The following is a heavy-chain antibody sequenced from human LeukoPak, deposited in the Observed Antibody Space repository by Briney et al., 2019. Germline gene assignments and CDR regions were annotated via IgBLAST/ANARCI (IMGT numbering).Heavy chain of an antibody. CDR2: IYYSGST. CDR1: GGSISSGSYY. CDR3: ARDLEYQLLRGGYYFDY. D-gene: IGHD2-2*01. V-gene: IGHV4-39*07. J-gene: IGHJ4*02. Sequence: SSETLSLTCTVSGGSISSGSYYWGWIRQPPGKGLEWIGSIYYSGSTYYNPSLKSRVTISVDTSKNQFSLKLSSVTAADTAVYYCARDLEYQLLRGGYYFDYWGQGTLVTVSS.